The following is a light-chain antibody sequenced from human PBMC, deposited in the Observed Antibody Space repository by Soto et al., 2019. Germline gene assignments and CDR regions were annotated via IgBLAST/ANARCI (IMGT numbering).Light chain of an antibody. J-gene: IGKJ5*01. CDR2: DAS. Sequence: EIVLTQSPATLSLSPGERATLSCRASQSISSYLAWYQQKPGQAPRLLIYDASNRATGIPARFSGSGSGTDFTLTISSLEPEGFAVYYCQQRSIWPPITFGQGTRLDIK. CDR1: QSISSY. CDR3: QQRSIWPPIT. V-gene: IGKV3-11*01.